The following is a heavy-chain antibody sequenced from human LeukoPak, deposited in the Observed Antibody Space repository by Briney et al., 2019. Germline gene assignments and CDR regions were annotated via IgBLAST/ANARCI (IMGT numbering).Heavy chain of an antibody. CDR3: ARHSYFYDSGGSHYYFDY. CDR2: IHYTGST. CDR1: GGSISTTDHY. Sequence: PSETLSLTRTVSGGSISTTDHYWGWIRQPPGKGLEWIGDIHYTGSTHYNPSLRSRVTISIHTSKNQFSLNLNSVTAADTAVYYCARHSYFYDSGGSHYYFDYWGQGALVTVSS. D-gene: IGHD3-22*01. J-gene: IGHJ4*02. V-gene: IGHV4-39*01.